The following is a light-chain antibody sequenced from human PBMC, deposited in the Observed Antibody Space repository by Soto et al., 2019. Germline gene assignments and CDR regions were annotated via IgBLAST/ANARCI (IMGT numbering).Light chain of an antibody. V-gene: IGKV1-5*01. J-gene: IGKJ1*01. CDR1: QSISYW. CDR2: DAS. CDR3: QHYSSNSRT. Sequence: DIQMTQSPSTLSAFVGDRVTITCRASQSISYWLAWYQQKPGKAPKLLINDASSLERGVPSRFSGSGSGTEFTLTISSLQPDDFATYYCQHYSSNSRTFGQGTTVEIK.